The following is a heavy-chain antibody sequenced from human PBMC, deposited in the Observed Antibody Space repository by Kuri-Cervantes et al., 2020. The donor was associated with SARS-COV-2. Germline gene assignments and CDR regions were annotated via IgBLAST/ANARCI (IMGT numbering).Heavy chain of an antibody. CDR2: IYTSGST. Sequence: ESLKISCTVSGGSISSYYWGWIRQPAGKGLEWIGRIYTSGSTNYNPSLKSRVTMSVDTSKNQFSLKLSSVTAADTAVYYCARSGSGTNYGMDVWGQGTTVTVSS. V-gene: IGHV4-4*07. CDR1: GGSISSYY. J-gene: IGHJ6*02. D-gene: IGHD3-10*01. CDR3: ARSGSGTNYGMDV.